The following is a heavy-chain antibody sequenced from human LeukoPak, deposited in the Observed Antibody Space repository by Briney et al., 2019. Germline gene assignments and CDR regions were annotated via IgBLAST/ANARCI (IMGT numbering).Heavy chain of an antibody. V-gene: IGHV3-53*01. CDR2: IYGGGST. J-gene: IGHJ4*02. Sequence: GSLRLSCAASGFTFSSYWMSWVRQAPGKGLEWVSVIYGGGSTYYADSVKGRFTISRDNSKNTLYLQMNSLRAEDTAVYYCARGFRRGLDYWGQGTLVTVSS. D-gene: IGHD2/OR15-2a*01. CDR1: GFTFSSYW. CDR3: ARGFRRGLDY.